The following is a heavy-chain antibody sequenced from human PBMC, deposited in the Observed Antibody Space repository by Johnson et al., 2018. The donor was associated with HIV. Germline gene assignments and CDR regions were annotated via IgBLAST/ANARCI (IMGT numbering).Heavy chain of an antibody. V-gene: IGHV3-30*02. CDR2: TRYDGSNK. CDR3: ARDISGYSDAFDI. D-gene: IGHD3-10*01. Sequence: MHWVRQAPGKGLEWVAFTRYDGSNKYYADSVKGRFTISRDNSKNTLHLQMNSLRAEDTAVYYCARDISGYSDAFDIWGQGTMVTVSS. J-gene: IGHJ3*02.